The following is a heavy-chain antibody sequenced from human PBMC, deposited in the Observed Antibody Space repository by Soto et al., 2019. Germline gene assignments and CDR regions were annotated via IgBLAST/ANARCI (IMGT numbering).Heavy chain of an antibody. CDR2: ISVSGVST. CDR3: AKARMGDRSSFDY. CDR1: GFTFRSYA. Sequence: VQLLESGGGLIQPGGSLRLSCAASGFTFRSYAMSWVRQAPGKGLEWVSGISVSGVSTYYADSVRGRFTISKDKSKNSLYLQMNSLRVKDSAVYYCAKARMGDRSSFDYWGQGALVTVSS. V-gene: IGHV3-23*01. D-gene: IGHD3-16*01. J-gene: IGHJ4*02.